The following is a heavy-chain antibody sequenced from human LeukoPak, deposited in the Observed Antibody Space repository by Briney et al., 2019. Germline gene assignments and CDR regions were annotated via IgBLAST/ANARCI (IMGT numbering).Heavy chain of an antibody. CDR1: GGSFSGYY. V-gene: IGHV4-34*01. Sequence: SETLSLTCAVSGGSFSGYYWSWIRQPPGKGLEWIGEINHSGSTNYNPSLKSRVTISVDTSKNQFSLKLRSVTAADTAVYYCARSRRGWFDPWGQGTLVTVSS. CDR2: INHSGST. CDR3: ARSRRGWFDP. J-gene: IGHJ5*02.